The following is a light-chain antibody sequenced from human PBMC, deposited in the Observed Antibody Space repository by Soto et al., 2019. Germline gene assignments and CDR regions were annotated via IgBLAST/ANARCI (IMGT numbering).Light chain of an antibody. Sequence: QSALTQPASVSGSPGQSITIFCTGTSSDVGGYNHLSWYQQHPGKAPKLMISEVNNRPSGVSNRFSGSKSGNTASLSISGLQAEDEADYYCSSYTSSSIVVFGGGTKLTVL. CDR1: SSDVGGYNH. CDR3: SSYTSSSIVV. V-gene: IGLV2-14*01. J-gene: IGLJ2*01. CDR2: EVN.